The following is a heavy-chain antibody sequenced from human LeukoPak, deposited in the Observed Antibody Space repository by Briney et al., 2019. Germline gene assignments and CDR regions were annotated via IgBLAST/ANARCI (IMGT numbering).Heavy chain of an antibody. CDR3: ATGWKLDY. Sequence: PSDTVSLTCTVSGYSITTSYYWGWIRQSPLKGLEWIGSLSHSGTTYYNPSLKSRLTLSLDTSKNQFSLKLSSVTAADTAVYYCATGWKLDYWGQGTLVTVSS. CDR2: LSHSGTT. J-gene: IGHJ4*02. V-gene: IGHV4-38-2*02. CDR1: GYSITTSYY. D-gene: IGHD2-15*01.